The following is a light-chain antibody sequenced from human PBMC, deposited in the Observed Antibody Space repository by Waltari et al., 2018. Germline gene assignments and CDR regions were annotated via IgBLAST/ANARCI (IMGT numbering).Light chain of an antibody. Sequence: EMLMTQFPATLSVSPGERATLSCRASQSVSSKLAWYQQRPGQAPRLLIYDASTRATGIPARFSGSGSGTYFTLTISSLQSEDFAVYYCQQYNNWPGTFGRGTKVEIK. CDR2: DAS. V-gene: IGKV3-15*01. CDR3: QQYNNWPGT. J-gene: IGKJ1*01. CDR1: QSVSSK.